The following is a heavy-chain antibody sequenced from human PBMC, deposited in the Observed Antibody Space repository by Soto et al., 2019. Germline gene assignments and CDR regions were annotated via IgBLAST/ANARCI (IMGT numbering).Heavy chain of an antibody. D-gene: IGHD3-3*01. V-gene: IGHV4-59*01. Sequence: PSETLSLTCTVSGGSISSYYWSWIRQPPGKGLEGIGYIYSSGSTNYNPSLKSRVTISVDTSKNQFSLELSSVTAADTAVYYCARDKGVGERYYDFWSGYSRVYYYGMDVWGQGTTVTVSS. CDR2: IYSSGST. CDR1: GGSISSYY. J-gene: IGHJ6*02. CDR3: ARDKGVGERYYDFWSGYSRVYYYGMDV.